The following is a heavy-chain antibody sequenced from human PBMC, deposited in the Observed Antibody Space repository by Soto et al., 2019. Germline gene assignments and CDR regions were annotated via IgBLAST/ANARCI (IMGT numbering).Heavy chain of an antibody. CDR2: ISDDGNYK. J-gene: IGHJ3*02. Sequence: QVQLVESGGGVVQPGGSLRLSCAASGFTFSNYSMIWVRQGPGKGLEWVAIISDDGNYKFYADAVEGRLTISRDNSRNTLYLQMNSLRAEDTAMYYCAKDGDRRSNYEDAFDIWGQGTMVTVSS. CDR1: GFTFSNYS. CDR3: AKDGDRRSNYEDAFDI. D-gene: IGHD3-22*01. V-gene: IGHV3-30*18.